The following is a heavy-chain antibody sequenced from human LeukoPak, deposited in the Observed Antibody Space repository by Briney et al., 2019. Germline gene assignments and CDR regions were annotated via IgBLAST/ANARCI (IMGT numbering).Heavy chain of an antibody. CDR3: ARGAGDSSGYYPYYFDY. J-gene: IGHJ4*02. Sequence: ASVKVSCKASGYTFTSYDINWVRQATGQGLEWMGWMNPNSGNTGYAQKFQGRVTMTRNTSISTAYMELSSLRSEDTAVYYCARGAGDSSGYYPYYFDYWGQGTLVTVSS. D-gene: IGHD3-22*01. CDR2: MNPNSGNT. V-gene: IGHV1-8*01. CDR1: GYTFTSYD.